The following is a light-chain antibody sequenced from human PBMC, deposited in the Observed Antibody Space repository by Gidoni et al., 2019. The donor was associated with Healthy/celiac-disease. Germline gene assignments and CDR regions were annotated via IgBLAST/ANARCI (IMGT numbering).Light chain of an antibody. CDR2: DAS. CDR3: QQRSNWPPALT. Sequence: DIVLTQSPATLSLSPGERATLSCRASQSVSSSLAWYQQKPGQAPRLLIYDASNRATGIPARFSGSGSWTDFTLTLSSLEPEDFAVYYCQQRSNWPPALTFGGGTKVEIK. CDR1: QSVSSS. J-gene: IGKJ4*01. V-gene: IGKV3-11*01.